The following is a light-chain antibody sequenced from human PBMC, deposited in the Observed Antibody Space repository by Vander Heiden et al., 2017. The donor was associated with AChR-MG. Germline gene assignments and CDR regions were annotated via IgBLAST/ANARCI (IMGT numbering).Light chain of an antibody. Sequence: EIVLTQSPGTLSLSPGERATLSCRASQSVTSSYLAWYQQKPGQAPRLLIYAASSRATGIPDRFSGSGSGTDFTLTISRLEPEDFAVYYCQHYGSSRVTFGPGTKVDIK. CDR3: QHYGSSRVT. CDR2: AAS. J-gene: IGKJ3*01. CDR1: QSVTSSY. V-gene: IGKV3-20*01.